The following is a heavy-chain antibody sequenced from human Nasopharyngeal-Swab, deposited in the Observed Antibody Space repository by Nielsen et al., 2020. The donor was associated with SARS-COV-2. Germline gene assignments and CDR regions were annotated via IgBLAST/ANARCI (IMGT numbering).Heavy chain of an antibody. CDR3: AKDYYDSSGYRAFYGMDV. Sequence: WSRQPPGKGREWVSVIYSGGSSTYYADYVKGRFTIYRDNSKNTLYLQLNSLRAEDTAVYYCAKDYYDSSGYRAFYGMDVWGQGTTVTVSS. V-gene: IGHV3-23*03. J-gene: IGHJ6*02. CDR2: IYSGGSST. D-gene: IGHD3-22*01.